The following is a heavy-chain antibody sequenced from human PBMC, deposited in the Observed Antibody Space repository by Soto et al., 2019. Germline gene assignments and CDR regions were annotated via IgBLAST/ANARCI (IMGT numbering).Heavy chain of an antibody. CDR1: GGTFSSYT. V-gene: IGHV1-69*08. J-gene: IGHJ6*02. CDR3: ARDPDIVVVPAARNYYYYGMDV. D-gene: IGHD2-2*01. CDR2: IIPILGIA. Sequence: QVQLVQSGAEVKKPGSSVKVSCKASGGTFSSYTISWVRQAPGQGLEWMGRIIPILGIANYAQKFQGRVTSTADKSTSTAYMELSSLRSEDTAVYYCARDPDIVVVPAARNYYYYGMDVWGQGTTVTVSS.